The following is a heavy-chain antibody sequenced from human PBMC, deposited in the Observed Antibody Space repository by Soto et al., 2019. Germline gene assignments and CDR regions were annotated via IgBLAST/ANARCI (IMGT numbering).Heavy chain of an antibody. Sequence: ASVKVSCKASGYTFTSYGISWVRQAPGQGLEWMGWISAYNGNTNYAQKLQGRVTMTTDTSTSTAYMELRSLRSDDTAVYYCARNSIAVAANCPPDAFDIWGQGTMVTVSS. CDR3: ARNSIAVAANCPPDAFDI. CDR2: ISAYNGNT. CDR1: GYTFTSYG. V-gene: IGHV1-18*01. D-gene: IGHD6-19*01. J-gene: IGHJ3*02.